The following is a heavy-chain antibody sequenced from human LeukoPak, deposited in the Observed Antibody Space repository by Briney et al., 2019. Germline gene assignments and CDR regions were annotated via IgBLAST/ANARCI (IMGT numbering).Heavy chain of an antibody. Sequence: AGGSLRLSCAASGFTVSTNYMSWVRQALGKGLEWVSVIYSGGSTYYADSVKGRFTISRDNSKNTLYLQMNNLRAEDTAVYYCARDSTSGWYHDYWGQGTLVTVSS. J-gene: IGHJ4*02. CDR2: IYSGGST. CDR3: ARDSTSGWYHDY. V-gene: IGHV3-53*01. D-gene: IGHD6-19*01. CDR1: GFTVSTNY.